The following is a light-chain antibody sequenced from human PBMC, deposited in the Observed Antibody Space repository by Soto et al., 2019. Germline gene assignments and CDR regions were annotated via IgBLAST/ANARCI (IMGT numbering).Light chain of an antibody. V-gene: IGLV2-14*01. CDR2: EVS. J-gene: IGLJ2*01. CDR1: RNDVGDYKY. Sequence: QSALTQPASVSGSPGQSITISCTGTRNDVGDYKYVSWYQQHPGKAPKLMIYEVSNRPSGVSNRFSGSKSGNTASLTISGLQGEDEADYYCSSYTSSSTLEVVFGGGTKLTVL. CDR3: SSYTSSSTLEVV.